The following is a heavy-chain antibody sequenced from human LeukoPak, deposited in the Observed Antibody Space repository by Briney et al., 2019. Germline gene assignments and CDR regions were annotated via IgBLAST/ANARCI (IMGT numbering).Heavy chain of an antibody. CDR1: GYSISSDYY. D-gene: IGHD2-21*02. CDR3: AGAYCGGDCYSGRTFDI. Sequence: PSETLSLTCTVSGYSISSDYYWGWIRQPPGQGLEWIGSIYHSGSTYYNPSLKSRVTISVDTSKNQFSLKLRSVTAADTAVYYCAGAYCGGDCYSGRTFDIWGQGTMVTVSS. J-gene: IGHJ3*02. CDR2: IYHSGST. V-gene: IGHV4-38-2*02.